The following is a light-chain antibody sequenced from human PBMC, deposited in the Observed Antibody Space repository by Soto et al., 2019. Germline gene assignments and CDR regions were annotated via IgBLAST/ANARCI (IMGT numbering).Light chain of an antibody. CDR1: QNVNSNY. J-gene: IGKJ5*01. CDR2: GAS. Sequence: EIVLTQSPDTVSLSPGETATLSCRARQNVNSNYLAWYQQKPGQAPRLLIYGASSRATGIPDRFSGSGSGTDFSLTIIRLEPEDFAVFYCQQYDNSITFGQGTRLEIE. CDR3: QQYDNSIT. V-gene: IGKV3-20*01.